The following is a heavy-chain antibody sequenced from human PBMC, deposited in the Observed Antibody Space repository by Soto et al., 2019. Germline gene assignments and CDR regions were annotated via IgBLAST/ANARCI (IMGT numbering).Heavy chain of an antibody. Sequence: SQTLSLTCAISGDSVSSNSAAWNWIRQSPSRGLEWLGRTYYRSTWFSEYALSVNSRITINPDTAKNQFSLQLNSVTPEDTAVYYCVRARYCSGGSCYYGVDVWGQGTTVTVSS. CDR2: TYYRSTWFS. J-gene: IGHJ6*02. D-gene: IGHD2-15*01. V-gene: IGHV6-1*01. CDR3: VRARYCSGGSCYYGVDV. CDR1: GDSVSSNSAA.